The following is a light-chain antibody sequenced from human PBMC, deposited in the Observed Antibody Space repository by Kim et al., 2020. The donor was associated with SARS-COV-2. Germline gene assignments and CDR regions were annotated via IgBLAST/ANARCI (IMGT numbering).Light chain of an antibody. CDR2: GAS. CDR1: QTVSSN. V-gene: IGKV3-15*01. CDR3: QQYNDWYT. Sequence: EVVMTQSPATLSVSPGERVTLSCRASQTVSSNLAWYQQKPGLAPRRIVYGASTRATGIPVRFSGSGSGTEFTLTINNLQSEDLAVYYCQQYNDWYTFGQGTKLEI. J-gene: IGKJ2*01.